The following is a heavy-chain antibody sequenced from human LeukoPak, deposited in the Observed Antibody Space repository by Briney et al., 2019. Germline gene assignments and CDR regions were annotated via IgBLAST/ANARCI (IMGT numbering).Heavy chain of an antibody. D-gene: IGHD3-16*01. Sequence: SETLSLTCSVSGGYTGSHYWSWIRQPAGKGLEWIGRISPSGTTHYNPSLTSRVTVSVDTSKNQFSLRLNSVTAADTAVYYCARQLGAYSYPFDIWGQGTKVTVSS. CDR2: ISPSGTT. J-gene: IGHJ3*02. CDR1: GGYTGSHY. V-gene: IGHV4-4*07. CDR3: ARQLGAYSYPFDI.